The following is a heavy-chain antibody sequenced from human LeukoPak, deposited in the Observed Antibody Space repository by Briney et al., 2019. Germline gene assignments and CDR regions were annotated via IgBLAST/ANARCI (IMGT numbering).Heavy chain of an antibody. D-gene: IGHD3-10*01. Sequence: SGPTLANPTQTLTLTCTFSGFSLSTSGVGVGWIRQPPGKALEWLALIYWDDDKRYSPSLKSRLTITKDTSKNQVVLTMTNMDPVDTATYYCAHTSYYYGSGSQDFDYWGQGTLVTVSS. CDR2: IYWDDDK. V-gene: IGHV2-5*02. J-gene: IGHJ4*02. CDR3: AHTSYYYGSGSQDFDY. CDR1: GFSLSTSGVG.